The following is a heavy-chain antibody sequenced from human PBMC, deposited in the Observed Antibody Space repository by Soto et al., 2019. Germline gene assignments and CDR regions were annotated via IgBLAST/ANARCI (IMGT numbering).Heavy chain of an antibody. Sequence: QVQLVESGGGVVQPGRSLRLSCAASGFTFSSYGMHWVRQAPGKGLEWVAVISYDGSNKYYADSVKGRFTISRDNSKNTLYLQMNSLRAEDTAVYYGAKDGATNYYYGMDVWGQGTTVTVSS. D-gene: IGHD5-12*01. CDR1: GFTFSSYG. J-gene: IGHJ6*02. CDR3: AKDGATNYYYGMDV. CDR2: ISYDGSNK. V-gene: IGHV3-30*18.